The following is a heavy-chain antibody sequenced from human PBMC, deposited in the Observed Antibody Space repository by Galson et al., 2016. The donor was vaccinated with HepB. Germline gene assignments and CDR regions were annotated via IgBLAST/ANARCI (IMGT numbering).Heavy chain of an antibody. CDR2: ISASDGTI. D-gene: IGHD2-2*01. Sequence: SLRLSCAASGFTFSDYYMTWIRQAPGKGLEWVSDISASDGTIYYADSVKGRFTISRDNGQNSLYLQMTSLRAEDTAVYYCARAGYYSSASCQYYYYGVDVWGQGTTVTVSS. CDR1: GFTFSDYY. V-gene: IGHV3-11*01. CDR3: ARAGYYSSASCQYYYYGVDV. J-gene: IGHJ6*02.